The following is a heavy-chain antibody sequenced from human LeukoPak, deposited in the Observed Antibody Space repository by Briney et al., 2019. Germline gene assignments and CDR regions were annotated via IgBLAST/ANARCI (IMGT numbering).Heavy chain of an antibody. Sequence: SETLSLTCTVSRGSIIISGYWGGWIRQTPGKGLEWIGIINYSGNTYYNPSLKSRVTMSVDTSKNQFSVKLSSVTAADTAMYYCTRHKQVVGSSEIDYWGQGMLVTVSS. CDR2: INYSGNT. CDR1: RGSIIISGYW. D-gene: IGHD1-26*01. V-gene: IGHV4-39*01. CDR3: TRHKQVVGSSEIDY. J-gene: IGHJ4*02.